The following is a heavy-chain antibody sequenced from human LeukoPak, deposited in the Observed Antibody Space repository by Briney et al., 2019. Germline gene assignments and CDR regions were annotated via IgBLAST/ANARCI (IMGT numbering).Heavy chain of an antibody. CDR1: GFTFTSSA. CDR3: AADLRVVGASFDY. CDR2: IAVGSGNT. J-gene: IGHJ4*02. V-gene: IGHV1-58*02. Sequence: SVKVSCKASGFTFTSSAMQWVRQARGQRLEWIGWIAVGSGNTNYAQKFQERVTITRDMSTSTAYMELSSLRSEDTAVYYCAADLRVVGASFDYWGQGTLVTVSS. D-gene: IGHD1-26*01.